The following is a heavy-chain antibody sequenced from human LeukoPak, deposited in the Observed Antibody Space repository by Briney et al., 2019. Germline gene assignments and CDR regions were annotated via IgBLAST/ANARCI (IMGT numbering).Heavy chain of an antibody. CDR2: IYPGDSDT. J-gene: IGHJ6*02. Sequence: GESLKISCKGSGYSFTCYWIGWVRQMPGKGLEWMGIIYPGDSDTRYSPSFQGQVTISADKSISTAYLQWSSLKASGTAMYYCARQSLPYYYDSSGYYENYGMDVWGQGTTVTVSS. V-gene: IGHV5-51*01. CDR3: ARQSLPYYYDSSGYYENYGMDV. D-gene: IGHD3-22*01. CDR1: GYSFTCYW.